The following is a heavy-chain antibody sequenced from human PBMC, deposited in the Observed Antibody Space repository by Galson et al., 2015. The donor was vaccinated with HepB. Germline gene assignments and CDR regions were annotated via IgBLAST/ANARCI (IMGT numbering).Heavy chain of an antibody. CDR2: IIPIFGTA. CDR3: ARGGVGYSSSSYYYYYGMDV. J-gene: IGHJ6*02. Sequence: SVKVSCKASGGTFSSYAISWVRQAPGQGLEWMGGIIPIFGTANYAQKFQGRVTITADESTSTAYMELSSLRSEDTAVYYCARGGVGYSSSSYYYYYGMDVWGQGTTVTVSS. D-gene: IGHD6-6*01. CDR1: GGTFSSYA. V-gene: IGHV1-69*13.